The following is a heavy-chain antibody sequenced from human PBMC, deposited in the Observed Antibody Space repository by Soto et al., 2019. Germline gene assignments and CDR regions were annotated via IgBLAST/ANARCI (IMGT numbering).Heavy chain of an antibody. CDR2: ISSSSSYI. J-gene: IGHJ6*02. D-gene: IGHD3-10*01. Sequence: PGGSLRLSCAASGFTFSSYSMNWVRQAPGKGLEWVSSISSSSSYIYYADSVKGRFTISRDNAKNSLYLQMNSLRAEDTAVYYCAGERVLLWFGELSDLYGMDVWGQGTTVTVSS. CDR1: GFTFSSYS. V-gene: IGHV3-21*01. CDR3: AGERVLLWFGELSDLYGMDV.